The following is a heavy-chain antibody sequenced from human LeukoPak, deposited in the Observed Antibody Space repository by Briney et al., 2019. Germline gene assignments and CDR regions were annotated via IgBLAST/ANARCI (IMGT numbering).Heavy chain of an antibody. CDR1: GLIFNNYA. CDR2: ISGSGGST. Sequence: GGSLRLSCGVSGLIFNNYAMTWVRQAPGKGPEWVSAISGSGGSTYYADSVKGRFTISRDNSKNTLYLQMNSLRAEDTAVYYCAKGILGAAAGIGALDYWGQGTLVTVSS. J-gene: IGHJ4*02. V-gene: IGHV3-23*01. CDR3: AKGILGAAAGIGALDY. D-gene: IGHD6-13*01.